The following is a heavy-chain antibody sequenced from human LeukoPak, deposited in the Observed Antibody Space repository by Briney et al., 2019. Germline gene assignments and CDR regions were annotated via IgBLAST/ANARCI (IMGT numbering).Heavy chain of an antibody. J-gene: IGHJ6*03. Sequence: GGSLRLSCAASGFTFSSYSMNWVRQAPGKGLEWVSYISSSSSTIYYADSVRGRFTISRDNAKDSLYLQMNSLGPEDTAVYYCARDPYSGNYGNYYYYYMDVWGKGTTVTISS. V-gene: IGHV3-48*04. CDR1: GFTFSSYS. CDR3: ARDPYSGNYGNYYYYYMDV. CDR2: ISSSSSTI. D-gene: IGHD1-26*01.